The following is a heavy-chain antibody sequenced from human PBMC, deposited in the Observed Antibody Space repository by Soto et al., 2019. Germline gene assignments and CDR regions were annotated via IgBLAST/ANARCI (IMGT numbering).Heavy chain of an antibody. Sequence: QVQLVQSGAEVKKPGSSVKVSCKASGGTFSSYAISWVRQAPGQGLEWMGGIIPIFGTANYAQKFQGRVTXTXEXSPXTAYMEPSSLRSEDTAVYYCAAPYGSGSYYNGFDYWGQGTLVTVSS. J-gene: IGHJ4*02. V-gene: IGHV1-69*05. CDR1: GGTFSSYA. CDR2: IIPIFGTA. CDR3: AAPYGSGSYYNGFDY. D-gene: IGHD3-10*01.